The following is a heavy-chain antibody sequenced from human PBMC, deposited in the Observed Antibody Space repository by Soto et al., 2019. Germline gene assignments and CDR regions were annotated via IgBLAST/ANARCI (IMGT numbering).Heavy chain of an antibody. CDR1: GFTFSSYA. D-gene: IGHD4-17*01. J-gene: IGHJ4*02. Sequence: EVQLLESGGGLVQPGGSLRLSCAASGFTFSSYAMSWVRQAPGKGLEWVSAISGSGGSTYYADSVKGRFTISGDNSKNTLYLQMNSLRAEDTAVYYCAKDSGASEDYGDFDYWGQGTLVTVSS. CDR2: ISGSGGST. CDR3: AKDSGASEDYGDFDY. V-gene: IGHV3-23*01.